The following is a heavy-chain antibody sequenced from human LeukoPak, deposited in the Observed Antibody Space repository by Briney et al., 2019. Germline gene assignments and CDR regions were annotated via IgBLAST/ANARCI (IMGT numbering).Heavy chain of an antibody. CDR3: AKVRLYGDYPEIDY. CDR2: TSGSGGRT. D-gene: IGHD4-17*01. V-gene: IGHV3-23*01. J-gene: IGHJ4*02. Sequence: GGSLRLSCAASELTSSTSWMSWVRQAPGKGLEWVSGTSGSGGRTYYADSVKGRFTISRENSKNTLYLQMNSLRAEDTAVYYCAKVRLYGDYPEIDYWGQGTLVAVSS. CDR1: ELTSSTSW.